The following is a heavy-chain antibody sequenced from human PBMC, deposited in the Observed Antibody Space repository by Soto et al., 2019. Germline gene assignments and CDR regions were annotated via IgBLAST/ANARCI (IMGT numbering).Heavy chain of an antibody. V-gene: IGHV3-23*01. CDR1: GFTFSNYA. Sequence: PGGSLRLSSAASGFTFSNYAMSWIRQAPGKGLEWVSTIRETGNTYYADSVRGRFATSRDNSENTLYLQMSSLRAEDTAVYYCAKQHMGVIPAIDNWGQGTLVTVSS. D-gene: IGHD3-16*02. CDR3: AKQHMGVIPAIDN. CDR2: IRETGNT. J-gene: IGHJ4*02.